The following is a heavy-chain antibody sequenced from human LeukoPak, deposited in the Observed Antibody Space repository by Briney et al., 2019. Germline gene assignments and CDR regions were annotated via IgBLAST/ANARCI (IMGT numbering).Heavy chain of an antibody. D-gene: IGHD4-23*01. CDR2: INPNSGCT. V-gene: IGHV1-2*02. CDR1: GYTFTGYY. Sequence: ASVKVSCKASGYTFTGYYMHWVRQAPGQGLEWMGWINPNSGCTKYAQKFQGRVTITPDKCKSTAYMELSSLRSEDTAVYYCARPRGDYGGKIGVGMDVWGQGTTVTVSS. CDR3: ARPRGDYGGKIGVGMDV. J-gene: IGHJ6*02.